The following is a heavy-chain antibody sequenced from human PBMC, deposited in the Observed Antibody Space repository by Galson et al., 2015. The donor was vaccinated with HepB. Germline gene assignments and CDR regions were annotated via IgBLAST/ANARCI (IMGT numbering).Heavy chain of an antibody. CDR3: AKDQGPPYGSGSYPADY. J-gene: IGHJ4*02. D-gene: IGHD3-10*01. CDR2: ISGSGGST. Sequence: SLRLSCAASGFTFSSYAMSWVRQAPGKGLEWVSAISGSGGSTYYADSVKGRFTISRDNSENTLYLQMNSLRAEDTAVYYCAKDQGPPYGSGSYPADYWGQGTLVTVSS. CDR1: GFTFSSYA. V-gene: IGHV3-23*01.